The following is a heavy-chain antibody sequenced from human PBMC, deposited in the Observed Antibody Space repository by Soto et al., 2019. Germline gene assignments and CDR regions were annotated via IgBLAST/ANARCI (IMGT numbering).Heavy chain of an antibody. Sequence: GESLKISCKGSGYRFSNSWIGWVRQMPGKGLEWMGVIYPGDSDTRYSPSFQGQATISVDKSISTAFLQWSSLKASDTAMYYCARQGGHCFDFWGQGTLVTVSS. CDR1: GYRFSNSW. J-gene: IGHJ4*02. CDR2: IYPGDSDT. D-gene: IGHD2-15*01. CDR3: ARQGGHCFDF. V-gene: IGHV5-51*01.